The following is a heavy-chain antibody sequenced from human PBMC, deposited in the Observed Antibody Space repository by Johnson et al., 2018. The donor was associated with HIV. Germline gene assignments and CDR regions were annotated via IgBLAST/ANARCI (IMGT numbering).Heavy chain of an antibody. CDR2: ISYDGSNK. D-gene: IGHD6-13*01. CDR1: GFTFSSYD. J-gene: IGHJ3*02. V-gene: IGHV3-30-3*01. CDR3: ARDLAVRSGWYAFDI. Sequence: QVQLVESGGGLVQPGGSLRLSCAASGFTFSSYDMHWVRQATGKGLEWVAVISYDGSNKYYADSVKGRFTISRDTSKNTLSLQMNSLRAEDTAVYYCARDLAVRSGWYAFDIWGQGTMVTVSS.